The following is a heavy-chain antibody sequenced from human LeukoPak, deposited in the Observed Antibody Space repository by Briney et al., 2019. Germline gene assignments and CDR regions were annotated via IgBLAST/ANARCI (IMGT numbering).Heavy chain of an antibody. CDR3: ARVFLSTGYTNWFDP. CDR1: GGSISRGGYY. Sequence: SEPLSLTCTVSGGSISRGGYYWSWIRQHPGKGLEWIGYIYFSGSSYYNPSLKSRVIISVDTSKNQFSLKLSSVTAADTAVYYCARVFLSTGYTNWFDPWGQGTLVTVSS. V-gene: IGHV4-31*03. CDR2: IYFSGSS. J-gene: IGHJ5*02. D-gene: IGHD3-22*01.